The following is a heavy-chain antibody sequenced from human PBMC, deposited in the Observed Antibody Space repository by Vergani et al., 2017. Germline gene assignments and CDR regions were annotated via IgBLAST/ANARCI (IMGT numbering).Heavy chain of an antibody. V-gene: IGHV3-73*01. D-gene: IGHD4-23*01. Sequence: EVQLVESGGGLVQPGGSLKLSCAASGFTFSGSAMHWVRQASGKGLEWVGRIRSKANSYATAYAASVKGRFTISRDDSKNTAYLQMNSLKTEDTAVYYCARVHYYGGNHATFDYWGQGTLVTVSS. CDR3: ARVHYYGGNHATFDY. CDR2: IRSKANSYAT. CDR1: GFTFSGSA. J-gene: IGHJ4*02.